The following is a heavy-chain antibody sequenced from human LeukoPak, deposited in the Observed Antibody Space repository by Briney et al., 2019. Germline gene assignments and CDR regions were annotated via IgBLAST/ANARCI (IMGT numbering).Heavy chain of an antibody. D-gene: IGHD3-10*01. Sequence: GGSLRLSCAASGFAFPNAWVNWVRQAPGKGLEWVGHIKSKGNGGTIDYAAPVKGRFTISGDESKNTLYLQMNSLETEDPAVYFCTTDPGRGVRGYWGQGTLVTVSS. V-gene: IGHV3-15*01. CDR2: IKSKGNGGTI. J-gene: IGHJ4*02. CDR3: TTDPGRGVRGY. CDR1: GFAFPNAW.